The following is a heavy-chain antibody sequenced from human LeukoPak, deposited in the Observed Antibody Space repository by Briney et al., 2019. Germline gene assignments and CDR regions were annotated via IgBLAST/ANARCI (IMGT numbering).Heavy chain of an antibody. V-gene: IGHV3-30-3*01. J-gene: IGHJ4*02. CDR2: ISYDGSNK. D-gene: IGHD5-12*01. CDR3: ARAPTYSGYAAFDY. CDR1: GFTFSSYA. Sequence: PGRSLRLSCAASGFTFSSYAMHWVRQAPGKGLEWVAVISYDGSNKYYADSVKGRFTISRDNSKNTLYLQMNSLRAEDTAVYYCARAPTYSGYAAFDYWGQGTLVTVSS.